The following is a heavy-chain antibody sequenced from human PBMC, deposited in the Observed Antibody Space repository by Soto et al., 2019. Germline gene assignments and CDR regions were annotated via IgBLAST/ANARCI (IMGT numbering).Heavy chain of an antibody. Sequence: SETLSLTCTVSGGSISSYYWSWIRQPAGKGLEWIGRIYTSGSTNYNPSLKGRVTMSVDTSKNRFSLKLSSVTAADTAVYYCARDDLGYGDYVGWFDPWGQGTLVTVSS. V-gene: IGHV4-4*07. J-gene: IGHJ5*02. CDR1: GGSISSYY. D-gene: IGHD4-17*01. CDR2: IYTSGST. CDR3: ARDDLGYGDYVGWFDP.